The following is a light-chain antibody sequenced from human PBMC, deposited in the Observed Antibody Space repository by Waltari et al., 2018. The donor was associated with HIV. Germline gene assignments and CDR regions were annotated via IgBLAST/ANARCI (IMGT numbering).Light chain of an antibody. Sequence: QSALTQPASVSGSPGQSITISCSGTNSYVGGYNYVSWYQQHPGKAPKLIIFDVSHRPSGISNRFSGSKSGNTASLTISGLQAEDEADYYCSSYTRSTTLDAVFGAGTKVSVL. CDR2: DVS. J-gene: IGLJ1*01. V-gene: IGLV2-14*03. CDR1: NSYVGGYNY. CDR3: SSYTRSTTLDAV.